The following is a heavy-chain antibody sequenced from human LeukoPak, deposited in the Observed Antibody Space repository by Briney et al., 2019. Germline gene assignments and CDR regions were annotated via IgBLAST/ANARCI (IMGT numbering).Heavy chain of an antibody. CDR1: GFTFSSYS. Sequence: GGSLRLSCAASGFTFSSYSMNWVRQAPGKGLEWVSSISSRSSYIYYADSVKGRFTISRDNAKNSLYLQMNSLRAEDTAVYYCTRSDQPLHPYYFHYWGQGTLVTVSS. V-gene: IGHV3-21*03. J-gene: IGHJ4*02. CDR3: TRSDQPLHPYYFHY. CDR2: ISSRSSYI.